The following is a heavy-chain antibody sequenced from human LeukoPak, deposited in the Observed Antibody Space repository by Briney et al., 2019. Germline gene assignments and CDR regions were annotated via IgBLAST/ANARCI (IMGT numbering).Heavy chain of an antibody. V-gene: IGHV4-30-2*01. Sequence: SETLSLTCAVSGGSISSGGYSWSWIRQPPGKGLEWIGCIYHSGSTYYNPSLKSRVTISVDRSKNQFSLKLSSVTAADTAVYYCARGGISDYDFWSGHNWFDPWGQGTLVTVSS. D-gene: IGHD3-3*01. CDR3: ARGGISDYDFWSGHNWFDP. J-gene: IGHJ5*02. CDR1: GGSISSGGYS. CDR2: IYHSGST.